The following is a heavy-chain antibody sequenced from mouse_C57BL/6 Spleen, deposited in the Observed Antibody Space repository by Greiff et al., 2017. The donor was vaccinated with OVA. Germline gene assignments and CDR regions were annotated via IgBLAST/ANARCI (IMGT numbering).Heavy chain of an antibody. J-gene: IGHJ4*01. CDR3: TAYYDGSSYEYAMDY. CDR2: IDPENGDT. D-gene: IGHD1-1*01. CDR1: GFNITDDY. Sequence: VQLQQSGAELVRPGASVKLSCTASGFNITDDYMHWVKQRPEQGLEWIGWIDPENGDTEYASKFQGKATITADTSSNTAYLQLSSLTSEDTAVYYCTAYYDGSSYEYAMDYWGQGTSVTVSS. V-gene: IGHV14-4*01.